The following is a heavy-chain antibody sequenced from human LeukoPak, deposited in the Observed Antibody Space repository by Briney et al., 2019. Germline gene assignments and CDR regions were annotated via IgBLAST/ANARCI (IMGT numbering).Heavy chain of an antibody. J-gene: IGHJ4*02. CDR2: ISDSAGKT. V-gene: IGHV3-23*01. D-gene: IGHD3-22*01. Sequence: EGSLRLSCAVSGITLSNYGMSWVRQAPGEGLEWVAGISDSAGKTNYADSVKGRFTISRDSPKNTLYLQMNSLRAEDTAVYFCAKRGVVIRVILVGFHKEAYYFDSWGQGALVTVSS. CDR3: AKRGVVIRVILVGFHKEAYYFDS. CDR1: GITLSNYG.